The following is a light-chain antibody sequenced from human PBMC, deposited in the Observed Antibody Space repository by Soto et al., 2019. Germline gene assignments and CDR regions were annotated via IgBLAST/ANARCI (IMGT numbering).Light chain of an antibody. CDR3: QQYGTSPTT. J-gene: IGKJ5*01. CDR2: GAS. V-gene: IGKV3-20*01. Sequence: EIVLMQSPDTLPLSPGERVTLSCRASQSVRSNHLAWYQQKPGQAPRSLIFGASIRAGGIPDRFSGSGSGTDFTLTISRLEPEDFGVYYCQQYGTSPTTFGHGTRLDIK. CDR1: QSVRSNH.